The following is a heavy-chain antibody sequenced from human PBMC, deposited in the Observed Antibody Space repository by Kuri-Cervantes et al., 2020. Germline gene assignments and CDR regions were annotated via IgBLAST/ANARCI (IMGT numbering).Heavy chain of an antibody. D-gene: IGHD6-6*01. J-gene: IGHJ4*02. CDR1: GYTFTSHD. V-gene: IGHV1-69*13. CDR3: ARDGSIPSS. CDR2: IIPIFGTA. Sequence: SVKVSCKASGYTFTSHDINWVRQAPGQGLEWMGGIIPIFGTANYAQKFQGRVTITADESTSTAYMELSSLRSEDTAVYYCARDGSIPSSWGQGTLVTVSS.